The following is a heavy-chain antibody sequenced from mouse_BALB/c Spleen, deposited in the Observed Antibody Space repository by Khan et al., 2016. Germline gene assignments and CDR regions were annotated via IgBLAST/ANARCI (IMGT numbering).Heavy chain of an antibody. Sequence: QIQLVQSGPELKKPGETVKISCKASGYTLTDYSMHWVKQAPGKGLKWMGWINTETGEPTYAEDFKGRCAFSLETSASTAYLQINNVKNEDTATYFCASEWLLWGQGTQVTVSA. CDR1: GYTLTDYS. D-gene: IGHD2-3*01. V-gene: IGHV9-2-1*01. J-gene: IGHJ3*01. CDR2: INTETGEP. CDR3: ASEWLL.